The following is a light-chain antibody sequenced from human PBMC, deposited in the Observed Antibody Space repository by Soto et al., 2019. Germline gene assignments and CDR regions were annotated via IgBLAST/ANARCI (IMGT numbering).Light chain of an antibody. Sequence: EIVMTQSPVTLSVSPGEGATLSCRASESVGSNLAWYQRKPGQAPRLLIYDASTRANGIPARFSGSGSGTEFTLIISSLQSEDFAVYYCQQYNNWPRTFGQGTEVEVK. CDR3: QQYNNWPRT. CDR2: DAS. J-gene: IGKJ1*01. CDR1: ESVGSN. V-gene: IGKV3-15*01.